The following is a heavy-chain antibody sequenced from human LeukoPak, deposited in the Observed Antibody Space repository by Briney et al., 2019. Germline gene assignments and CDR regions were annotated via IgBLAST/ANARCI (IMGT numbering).Heavy chain of an antibody. Sequence: SQTLSLTCAVSGDSVSSSSAVWNWIRQSPSRGLEWLGRTYFRSKWHNEYAESVKSRISITSDTTKNQFSLQLNSVTPEDTAEYYCAGTTDYSSFLAFWGQGTLVTVSS. CDR1: GDSVSSSSAV. J-gene: IGHJ4*02. CDR2: TYFRSKWHN. V-gene: IGHV6-1*01. D-gene: IGHD4-11*01. CDR3: AGTTDYSSFLAF.